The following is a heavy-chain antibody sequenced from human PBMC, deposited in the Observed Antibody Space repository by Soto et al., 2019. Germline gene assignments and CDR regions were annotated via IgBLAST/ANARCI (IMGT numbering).Heavy chain of an antibody. CDR1: GFSLSNARMG. D-gene: IGHD3-10*01. CDR3: ARIVTHYYVDY. V-gene: IGHV2-26*01. J-gene: IGHJ4*02. Sequence: QVTLKESGPVLVNPTETLTLTCTVSGFSLSNARMGVSWIRQPPGKALEWLAHIFSNDEKSYSTSLKSRLTISKDTSKSQVVLTMTNMDPVDTATYYCARIVTHYYVDYWGQGTLVTVSS. CDR2: IFSNDEK.